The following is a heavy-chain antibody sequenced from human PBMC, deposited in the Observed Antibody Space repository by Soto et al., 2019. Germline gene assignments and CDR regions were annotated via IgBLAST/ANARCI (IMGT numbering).Heavy chain of an antibody. D-gene: IGHD2-15*01. J-gene: IGHJ5*02. Sequence: SETLSLTCTVSGGSISGYYWSWIRQPPGKGLEWVGYIYYSGSTNYNPSLKSRVTISVDTSKNQFSLKLSSVTAADTAVYYCARVRLVRKMVVAATPDWWFDPWGQGTLVTVSS. CDR1: GGSISGYY. CDR3: ARVRLVRKMVVAATPDWWFDP. V-gene: IGHV4-59*01. CDR2: IYYSGST.